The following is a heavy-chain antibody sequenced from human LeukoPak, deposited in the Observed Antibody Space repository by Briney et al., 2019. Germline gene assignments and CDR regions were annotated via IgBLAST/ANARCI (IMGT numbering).Heavy chain of an antibody. D-gene: IGHD3-9*01. Sequence: GASVTVSCKASGGTFISYAISWVRQAPGQGLEWMGWINPNSGGTNYAQKFQGRVTMTRDTSISTAYMELSRLRSDDTAVYYCASAYDILTGYYFDYWGQGTLVTVSS. CDR2: INPNSGGT. J-gene: IGHJ4*02. V-gene: IGHV1-2*02. CDR1: GGTFISYA. CDR3: ASAYDILTGYYFDY.